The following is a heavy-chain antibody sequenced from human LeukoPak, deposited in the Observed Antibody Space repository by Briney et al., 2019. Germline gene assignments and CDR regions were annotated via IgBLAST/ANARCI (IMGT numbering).Heavy chain of an antibody. J-gene: IGHJ3*02. V-gene: IGHV1-69*04. CDR1: GYTFTSYG. CDR3: ARGAEEMATIWGDAVDI. Sequence: ASVRVSCKASGYTFTSYGISWVRQAPGQGLEWMGRIIPILGKANYAQNFLGRVTITADKSTSTAYMELNSLRSEDTAVYYCARGAEEMATIWGDAVDIWGQGTVVTVSS. D-gene: IGHD5-24*01. CDR2: IIPILGKA.